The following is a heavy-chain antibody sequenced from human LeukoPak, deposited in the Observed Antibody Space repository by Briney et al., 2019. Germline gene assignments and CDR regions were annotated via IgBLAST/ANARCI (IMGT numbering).Heavy chain of an antibody. CDR2: ISSSSSYI. V-gene: IGHV3-21*01. CDR3: ARGFTGYSSSKPFDY. J-gene: IGHJ4*02. Sequence: PGGSLRLSCAASGFTFSSYSMTWVRQAPGKGLEWVSSISSSSSYIYYADSVKGRFTISRDNAKNSLYLQMNSLRAEDTAVYYCARGFTGYSSSKPFDYWGQGTLVTVSS. CDR1: GFTFSSYS. D-gene: IGHD6-13*01.